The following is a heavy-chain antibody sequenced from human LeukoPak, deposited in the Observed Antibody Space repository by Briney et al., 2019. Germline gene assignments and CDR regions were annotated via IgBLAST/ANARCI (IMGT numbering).Heavy chain of an antibody. J-gene: IGHJ6*04. CDR3: ASLGYCSGGSCYKSESYYYYGMDV. CDR2: ISSSGSTI. D-gene: IGHD2-15*01. CDR1: GFTFSSYE. V-gene: IGHV3-48*03. Sequence: PGGSLRLSCAASGFTFSSYEMNWVRQAPGKGLEWVSYISSSGSTIYYADSVKGRFTISRDNAKNSLYLQMNSLRAEDTAVYYCASLGYCSGGSCYKSESYYYYGMDVWGKGTTVTVSS.